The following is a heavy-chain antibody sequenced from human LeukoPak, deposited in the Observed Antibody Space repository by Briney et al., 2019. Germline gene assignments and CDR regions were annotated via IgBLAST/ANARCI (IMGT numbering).Heavy chain of an antibody. CDR3: ARDSNPYCSGGSCTAFDI. V-gene: IGHV3-21*01. CDR2: ISSSSSYI. J-gene: IGHJ3*02. D-gene: IGHD2-15*01. CDR1: GFTFSSYD. Sequence: PGGSLRLSCAASGFTFSSYDMSWVRQAPGKGLEWVSSISSSSSYIYYADSMKGRFTISRDNARNSLYLQMNSLRAEDTAMYFCARDSNPYCSGGSCTAFDIWGQGTMVTVSS.